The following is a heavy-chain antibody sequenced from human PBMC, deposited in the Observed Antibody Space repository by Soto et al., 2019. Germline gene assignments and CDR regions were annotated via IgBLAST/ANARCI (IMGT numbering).Heavy chain of an antibody. CDR2: ISAYNGNT. CDR1: GYTFISYG. J-gene: IGHJ4*02. CDR3: ATEYYYGSGGAY. Sequence: QVQLVQSGAEVKKPGASVKVSCKASGYTFISYGISWVRQAPGQGLEWMGWISAYNGNTNYAQKVQGRVTLTTDTTTNTAYMELRSLRSDDTAVYYCATEYYYGSGGAYWGQGTLVTVSS. V-gene: IGHV1-18*01. D-gene: IGHD3-10*01.